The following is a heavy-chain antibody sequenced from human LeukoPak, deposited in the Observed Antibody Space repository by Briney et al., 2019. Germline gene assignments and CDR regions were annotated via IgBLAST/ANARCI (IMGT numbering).Heavy chain of an antibody. D-gene: IGHD4-17*01. CDR1: GGSFSGYY. CDR2: INHSGKA. CDR3: ARGQGTVTTH. Sequence: SETLSLTHAVSGGSFSGYYWTWIRQPPGKGLGWLGEINHSGKANYNPSLKSRVTISLDMSENHFSLKLTSVTAAETAVYYCARGQGTVTTHWGQGTLVTVSS. V-gene: IGHV4-34*01. J-gene: IGHJ4*02.